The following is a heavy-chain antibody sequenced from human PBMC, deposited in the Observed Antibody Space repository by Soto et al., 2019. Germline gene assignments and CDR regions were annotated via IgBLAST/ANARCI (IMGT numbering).Heavy chain of an antibody. CDR3: AARYSSSSGYYYYGMDV. CDR1: GGTFSSYA. CDR2: IIPIFGTA. V-gene: IGHV1-69*06. Sequence: QVQLVQSGAEGKRPGSSVKVSCKASGGTFSSYAISWVQQAPGQGLEWMGGIIPIFGTANYAQKFQGRVTITADKSTSTAYMELSSLRSEDTAVYYCAARYSSSSGYYYYGMDVWGQGTTVTVSS. D-gene: IGHD6-6*01. J-gene: IGHJ6*02.